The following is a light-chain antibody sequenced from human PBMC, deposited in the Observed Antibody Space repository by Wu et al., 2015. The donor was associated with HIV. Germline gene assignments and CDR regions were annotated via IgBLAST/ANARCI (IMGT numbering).Light chain of an antibody. CDR3: QQCHNFPLT. CDR1: QDISSW. V-gene: IGKV1-12*01. CDR2: LHR. Sequence: DIQMSQSPSFVSASVGDRVIITRRAAQDISSWLAWYQMRPGKAPNSCSLLHRLCKGGVPSRFSGSRSGTTFTLTINGLQPEDTGTYYCQQCHNFPLTFGVGTKIEIK. J-gene: IGKJ4*01.